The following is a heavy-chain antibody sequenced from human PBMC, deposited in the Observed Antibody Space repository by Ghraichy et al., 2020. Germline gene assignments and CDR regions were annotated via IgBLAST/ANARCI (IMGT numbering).Heavy chain of an antibody. V-gene: IGHV3-66*01. CDR1: GFTARGNY. Sequence: GESLRLSCVASGFTARGNYMSWVRQAPGKGLEWVSVINKGGSTKYAADSVKGRFTISRDSSTDMLYLQMNNLRVEDTAVYYCVRDGGGSYPDYWGQGTLVTVSS. J-gene: IGHJ4*02. CDR3: VRDGGGSYPDY. D-gene: IGHD1-26*01. CDR2: INKGGST.